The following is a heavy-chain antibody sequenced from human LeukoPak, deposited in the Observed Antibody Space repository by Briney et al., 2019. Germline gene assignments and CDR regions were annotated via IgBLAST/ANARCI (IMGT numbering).Heavy chain of an antibody. CDR1: GGSITNLNYY. J-gene: IGHJ3*01. D-gene: IGHD4-23*01. Sequence: PSQTLSLTCTVSGGSITNLNYYWTWLRQPVGKRLEWIGRIYTSGGTDYNPSLKTRATLSVDKSKNQFSLNLASLTAPDTALYYCAGRGSNSGTFDVWGPGTFVTVSS. CDR3: AGRGSNSGTFDV. V-gene: IGHV4-61*02. CDR2: IYTSGGT.